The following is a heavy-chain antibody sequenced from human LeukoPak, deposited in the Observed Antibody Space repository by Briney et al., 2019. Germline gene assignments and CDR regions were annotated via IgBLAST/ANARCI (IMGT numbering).Heavy chain of an antibody. CDR2: INTNTGNP. J-gene: IGHJ5*02. CDR1: GYTFTSYA. D-gene: IGHD1-26*01. CDR3: ARAPRSVGATQDNNWFDP. Sequence: ASVKVSCKASGYTFTSYAMNWVRQAPGQGLEWMGWINTNTGNPTHAQGFTGRFVFSLDTSVSTAYPQISSLKAEDTAVYYCARAPRSVGATQDNNWFDPWGQGTLVTVSS. V-gene: IGHV7-4-1*02.